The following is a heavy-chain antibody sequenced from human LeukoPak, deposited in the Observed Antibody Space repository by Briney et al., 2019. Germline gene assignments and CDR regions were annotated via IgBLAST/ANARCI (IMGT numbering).Heavy chain of an antibody. V-gene: IGHV1-2*02. Sequence: ASVKVSCKASGYTFTGYYMHWVLQAPGHGLDWMGWINPNSGGTDYAQKFQGRVTMTRDTSISTGYMELSRLRSDDTAVYYCARDRTGEVDSWGQGTLVTVSS. CDR2: INPNSGGT. J-gene: IGHJ4*02. CDR3: ARDRTGEVDS. CDR1: GYTFTGYY.